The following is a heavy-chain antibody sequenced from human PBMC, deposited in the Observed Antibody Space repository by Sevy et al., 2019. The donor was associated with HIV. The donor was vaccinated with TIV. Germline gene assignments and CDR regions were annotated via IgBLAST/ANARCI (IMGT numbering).Heavy chain of an antibody. J-gene: IGHJ6*02. CDR2: IKSKTDGGTT. D-gene: IGHD2-2*01. Sequence: GGSLRLSCAASGFTFSNAWMSWVRQAPGKGLEWVGRIKSKTDGGTTDYAEPVKGRFTIERDDSKNTLYLQRNSLKTEETTVYYCTTLGSRGADIVVVPAARYYYYDMDFWGQGTTVTVSS. CDR1: GFTFSNAW. V-gene: IGHV3-15*01. CDR3: TTLGSRGADIVVVPAARYYYYDMDF.